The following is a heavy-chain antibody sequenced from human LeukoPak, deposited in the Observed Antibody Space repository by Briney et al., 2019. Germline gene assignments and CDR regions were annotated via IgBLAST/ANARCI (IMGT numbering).Heavy chain of an antibody. Sequence: PGGSLRLSCAASGFTFDDYAMHWVRQAPGEGLEWVSGISWISGSIGYADSVKGRFTISRDNAKNSLYLQMNSLRAEDMALYYCAKDSGPYYYDSSGYQYYYYMDVWGKGTTVTVSS. CDR2: ISWISGSI. CDR1: GFTFDDYA. D-gene: IGHD3-22*01. V-gene: IGHV3-9*03. J-gene: IGHJ6*03. CDR3: AKDSGPYYYDSSGYQYYYYMDV.